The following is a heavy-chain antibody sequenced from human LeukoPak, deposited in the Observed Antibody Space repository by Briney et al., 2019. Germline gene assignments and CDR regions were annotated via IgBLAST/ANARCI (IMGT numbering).Heavy chain of an antibody. CDR2: VNHSGTT. V-gene: IGHV4-34*01. D-gene: IGHD6-19*01. CDR1: GGSFSDYY. CDR3: ARGEGTLAGRRWPYSFYYYVDV. Sequence: SETLSLTCVVYGGSFSDYYWTWVRQPPGKGLEWIGEVNHSGTTMYNPSLKSRVTISIHKSNNQISLKLNSVAAADTAIYYCARGEGTLAGRRWPYSFYYYVDVWGKGTTVTVSS. J-gene: IGHJ6*03.